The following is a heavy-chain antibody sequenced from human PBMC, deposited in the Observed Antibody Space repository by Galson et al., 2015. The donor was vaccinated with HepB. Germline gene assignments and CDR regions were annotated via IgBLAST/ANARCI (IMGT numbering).Heavy chain of an antibody. CDR2: ISYDGSNK. Sequence: SLRLSCAASGFTFSSYAMHWVRQAPGKGLEWVAVISYDGSNKYYADSVKGRFTISRDNSKNTLYLQMNSLRAEDTAVYYCARDSEERWLQALSLFDYWGQGTLVTVSS. CDR1: GFTFSSYA. J-gene: IGHJ4*02. V-gene: IGHV3-30-3*01. CDR3: ARDSEERWLQALSLFDY. D-gene: IGHD5-24*01.